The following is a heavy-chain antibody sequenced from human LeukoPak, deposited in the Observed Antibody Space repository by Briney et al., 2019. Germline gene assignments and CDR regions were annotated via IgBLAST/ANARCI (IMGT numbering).Heavy chain of an antibody. CDR2: IYYSGST. V-gene: IGHV4-39*01. CDR3: AKTPNEWELLLLAPNYYFDY. CDR1: GGSISSSSYY. D-gene: IGHD1-26*01. Sequence: KSSETLSLTCTVSGGSISSSSYYWGWIRQPPGKGLEWIGSIYYSGSTYYNPSLKSRVTISVDTSKNQFSLKLSSVTAADTAVYYCAKTPNEWELLLLAPNYYFDYWGQGTLVTVSS. J-gene: IGHJ4*02.